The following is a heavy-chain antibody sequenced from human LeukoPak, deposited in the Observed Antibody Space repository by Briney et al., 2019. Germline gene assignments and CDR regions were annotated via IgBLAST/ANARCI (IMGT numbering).Heavy chain of an antibody. CDR3: ARSMIRDDPIDY. D-gene: IGHD3-22*01. Sequence: ASVKVSCKASGYTFTGYYMHWVRQAPGQGLEWMGIINPSGGSTSYAQKFQGRVTMTRDTSTSTVYMELSSLRSEDTAVYYCARSMIRDDPIDYWGQGTLVTVSS. V-gene: IGHV1-46*01. CDR2: INPSGGST. J-gene: IGHJ4*02. CDR1: GYTFTGYY.